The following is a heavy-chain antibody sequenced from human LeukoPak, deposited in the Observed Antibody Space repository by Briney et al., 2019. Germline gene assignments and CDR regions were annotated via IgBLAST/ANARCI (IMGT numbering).Heavy chain of an antibody. Sequence: GGSLRLSCAASGFTFSTYAMSWVRQAPGKGLEWVSTISGSGGSTDYADSVKGRFTISRDNSKNTLYLQMYSLRAEDTAVYYCAKDPPHVSWLFDYWGQGTLVTVSS. CDR2: ISGSGGST. CDR3: AKDPPHVSWLFDY. J-gene: IGHJ4*02. V-gene: IGHV3-23*01. D-gene: IGHD3-16*01. CDR1: GFTFSTYA.